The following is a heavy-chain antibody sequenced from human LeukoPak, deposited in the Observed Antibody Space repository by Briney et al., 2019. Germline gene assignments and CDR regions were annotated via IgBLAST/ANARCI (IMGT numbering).Heavy chain of an antibody. CDR1: GGSISSYS. CDR2: IYTSGST. D-gene: IGHD3-9*01. V-gene: IGHV4-4*07. Sequence: SETLSLTCTVSGGSISSYSWSWIRQPAGKGLEWIGRIYTSGSTNYNPSLKSRVTMSVDTSKNQFSLKLSSVTAADTALYYCAKGPDKSYYFYYMDVWGKGTTVTVSS. CDR3: AKGPDKSYYFYYMDV. J-gene: IGHJ6*03.